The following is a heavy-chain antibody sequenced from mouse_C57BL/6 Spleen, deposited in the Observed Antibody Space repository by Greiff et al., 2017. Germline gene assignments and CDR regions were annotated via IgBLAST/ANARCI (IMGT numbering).Heavy chain of an antibody. CDR3: AKEFSPYYGSTAMDY. Sequence: VQLQQPGAELVRPGTSVKLSCKASGYTFTSYWMHWVKQRPGQGLEWIGVIDPSDSYTNYNQKVKGKATLTVDTSDSTAYMQLSSLTSEDAAVYYCAKEFSPYYGSTAMDYWGQGTSVTVSS. CDR2: IDPSDSYT. J-gene: IGHJ4*01. V-gene: IGHV1-59*01. CDR1: GYTFTSYW. D-gene: IGHD1-1*01.